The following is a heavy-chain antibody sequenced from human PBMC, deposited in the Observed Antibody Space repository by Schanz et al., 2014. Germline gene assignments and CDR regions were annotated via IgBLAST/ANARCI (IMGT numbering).Heavy chain of an antibody. CDR1: GYSFTTYD. J-gene: IGHJ4*02. CDR3: ARDGEAAAGCDY. Sequence: QVQLVQSGAEVKKPGASVRVSCKASGYSFTTYDVNWVRQATGQGLEWMGWMNPTTGNRGYAQNFQGRVTMTRHTSISTAYMELSSLRSDDTAVYYCARDGEAAAGCDYWGQGTLXTVSS. D-gene: IGHD6-13*01. CDR2: MNPTTGNR. V-gene: IGHV1-8*01.